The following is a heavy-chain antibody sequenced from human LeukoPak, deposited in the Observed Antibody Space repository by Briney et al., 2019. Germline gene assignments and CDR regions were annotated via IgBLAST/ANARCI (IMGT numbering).Heavy chain of an antibody. CDR3: TRDGATLDY. D-gene: IGHD1-26*01. V-gene: IGHV3-49*04. CDR2: IRSKAYGATT. Sequence: TGGSLRLSCTASGFTFGDYTMSWVRQAPGKGLEWVGFIRSKAYGATTEYAASVKGRFTISRDDSKSTAYLQMNSLKTEDTAMYYCTRDGATLDYWGQGTLVTVSS. CDR1: GFTFGDYT. J-gene: IGHJ4*02.